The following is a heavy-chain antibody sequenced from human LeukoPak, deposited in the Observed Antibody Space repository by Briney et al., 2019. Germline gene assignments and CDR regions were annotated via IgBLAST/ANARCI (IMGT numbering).Heavy chain of an antibody. V-gene: IGHV3-30*04. CDR3: AREGTMYSSSWYEFDY. D-gene: IGHD6-13*01. CDR2: ISYDGSNK. CDR1: GYILSSYA. Sequence: GGSLRLSCAASGYILSSYAVYWVRQAPGKGREWVALISYDGSNKYYADSVKGRFTISRDNSKNTLYLQMNSLRAEDTAVYYCAREGTMYSSSWYEFDYWGQGTLVSVSS. J-gene: IGHJ4*02.